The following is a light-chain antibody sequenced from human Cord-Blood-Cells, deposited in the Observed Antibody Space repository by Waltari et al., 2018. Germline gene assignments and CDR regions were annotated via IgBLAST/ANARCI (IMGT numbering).Light chain of an antibody. Sequence: SSALTQDPAVSVALAQTVRCTCQADSLRSCSASWYQQKPGQAPVLVIYGKNNRPSGIPDRFSGSSSGNTASLTITGAQAEDEADYYCNSRDSSGNHVVFGGGTKLTVL. CDR2: GKN. J-gene: IGLJ2*01. CDR1: SLRSCS. CDR3: NSRDSSGNHVV. V-gene: IGLV3-19*01.